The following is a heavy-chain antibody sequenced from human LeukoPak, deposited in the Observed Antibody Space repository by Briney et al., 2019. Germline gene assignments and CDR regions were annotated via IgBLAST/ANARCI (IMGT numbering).Heavy chain of an antibody. D-gene: IGHD6-13*01. CDR3: ARTWYSSRWYYFDY. J-gene: IGHJ4*02. V-gene: IGHV1-2*02. CDR1: GYTFTSYY. Sequence: ASVKVSCKASGYTFTSYYLHWVRQAPGQGLEWMGWINPNSGGTNYPQKFQGRVTMTRDTSISTAYMELSRLRSDDTAVYYCARTWYSSRWYYFDYWGQETLVTVSS. CDR2: INPNSGGT.